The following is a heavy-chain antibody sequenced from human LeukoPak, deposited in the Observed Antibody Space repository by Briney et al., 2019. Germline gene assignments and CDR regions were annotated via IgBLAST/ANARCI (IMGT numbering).Heavy chain of an antibody. V-gene: IGHV4-31*03. CDR3: ARDQGSGWYHHCGY. J-gene: IGHJ4*02. Sequence: SQTASLTCTVSGGSISSGGYYWSWIRQYPGKGLEWIGSIYYSGSTYYNPSLKSRVTISVDTSKNQFSLKLNSVTAADTAVDYYARDQGSGWYHHCGYWGQGTLVTLSS. CDR1: GGSISSGGYY. CDR2: IYYSGST. D-gene: IGHD6-19*01.